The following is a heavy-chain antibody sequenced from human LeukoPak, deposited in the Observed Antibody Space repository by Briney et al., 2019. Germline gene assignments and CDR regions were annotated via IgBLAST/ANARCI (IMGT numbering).Heavy chain of an antibody. CDR3: ARTEKSDSFSYFYAMDV. D-gene: IGHD3-9*01. J-gene: IGHJ6*02. CDR2: IYSGDSA. V-gene: IGHV3-66*01. CDR1: GFSVRTHY. Sequence: GGSLRLSCAASGFSVRTHYLSWVRQAPGKGLEWVSVIYSGDSAYYADSVKGRFTVSRDNSKNTLTLQMNSLRADDSAVYYCARTEKSDSFSYFYAMDVWGQGTTVTVSS.